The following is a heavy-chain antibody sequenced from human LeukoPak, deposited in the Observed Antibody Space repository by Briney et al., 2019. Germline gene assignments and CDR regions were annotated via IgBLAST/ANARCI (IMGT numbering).Heavy chain of an antibody. Sequence: GGSLRLSCAASGFTFSSYAMSWVRQAPGKGLEWVSTVSGGGGTTYYADSVKGRFTISRDNSKNTLFLQMNSLRAEDTAVYYCARDLGHWNFNWFDPWGQGTLVTVSS. V-gene: IGHV3-23*01. CDR2: VSGGGGTT. J-gene: IGHJ5*02. CDR1: GFTFSSYA. CDR3: ARDLGHWNFNWFDP. D-gene: IGHD1-7*01.